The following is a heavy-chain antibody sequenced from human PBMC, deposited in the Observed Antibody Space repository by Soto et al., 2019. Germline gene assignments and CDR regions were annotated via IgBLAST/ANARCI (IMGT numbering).Heavy chain of an antibody. CDR2: MNPNSGNT. Sequence: ASVKVSCKASGYTFTSYDINWVRQATGQGLEWMGWMNPNSGNTGYAQKFQGRVTMTRNTSISTAYMELSSLRSEDTAVYYCAREGYSSSWYNYYYYMDVWGKGTTVTVSS. CDR3: AREGYSSSWYNYYYYMDV. D-gene: IGHD6-13*01. V-gene: IGHV1-8*01. J-gene: IGHJ6*03. CDR1: GYTFTSYD.